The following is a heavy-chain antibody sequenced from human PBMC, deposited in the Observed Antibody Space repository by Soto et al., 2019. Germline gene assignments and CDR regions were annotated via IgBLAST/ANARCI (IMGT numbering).Heavy chain of an antibody. V-gene: IGHV3-33*01. D-gene: IGHD6-13*01. J-gene: IGHJ4*02. CDR3: ARDHASWTPGY. CDR1: GFTFSSYG. CDR2: IWSDRINK. Sequence: QVQLVESGGGVVQPEGSLTLSCAASGFTFSSYGMHWVRQAPGKGLEWVAVIWSDRINKNYADSVKGRFTISRDNSKNTLYLQMNSLGAEDTAVYYCARDHASWTPGYWGQGTLVTVSS.